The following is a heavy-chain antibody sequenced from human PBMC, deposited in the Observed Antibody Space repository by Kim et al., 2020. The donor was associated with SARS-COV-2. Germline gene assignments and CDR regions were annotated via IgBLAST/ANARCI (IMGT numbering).Heavy chain of an antibody. CDR2: IYYSGST. Sequence: SETLSLTCTVSGGSISSYYWSWIRQPPGKGLEWIGYIYYSGSTNYNPSLKSRVTISVDTSKNQFSLKLSSVTAADTAVYYCARGFSDAYRRFGELFRYFDPWGQGTLVTVSS. V-gene: IGHV4-59*01. J-gene: IGHJ5*02. CDR3: ARGFSDAYRRFGELFRYFDP. D-gene: IGHD3-10*01. CDR1: GGSISSYY.